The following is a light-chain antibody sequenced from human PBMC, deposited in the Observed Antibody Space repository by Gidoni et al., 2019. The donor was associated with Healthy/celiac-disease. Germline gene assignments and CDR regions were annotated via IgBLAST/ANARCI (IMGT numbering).Light chain of an antibody. V-gene: IGKV2-28*01. Sequence: DIVMTQSPLSLPVTPGEPASISCRSSQSLLHSNGYNYLDWYLQKPGQSPQLLIYLGSNRASGVPDRFSGSGSGTDFTLKISRVEAEDVGVYYCMQALQTLPLTFXGXTKVEIK. CDR1: QSLLHSNGYNY. J-gene: IGKJ4*01. CDR2: LGS. CDR3: MQALQTLPLT.